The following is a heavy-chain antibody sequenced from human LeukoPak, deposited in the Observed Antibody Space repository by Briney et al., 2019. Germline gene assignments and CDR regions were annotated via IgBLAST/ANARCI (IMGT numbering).Heavy chain of an antibody. Sequence: PSETLSLTCTVSGNSISSGDNYWSWIRQPAGKGLEWIGSIYYSGSTYYNPSLKSRVTISVDTSKNQFSLKLSSVTAADTAVYYCARDGPVLRFLEWRSGFDPWGQGTLVTVSS. CDR1: GNSISSGDNY. J-gene: IGHJ5*02. CDR3: ARDGPVLRFLEWRSGFDP. V-gene: IGHV4-39*07. D-gene: IGHD3-3*01. CDR2: IYYSGST.